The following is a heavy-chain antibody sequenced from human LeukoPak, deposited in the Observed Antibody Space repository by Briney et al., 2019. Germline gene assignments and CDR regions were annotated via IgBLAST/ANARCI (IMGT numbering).Heavy chain of an antibody. J-gene: IGHJ4*02. CDR2: ISRSSTNR. V-gene: IGHV3-48*04. D-gene: IGHD6-13*01. CDR1: GFTFSAYS. CDR3: KRGIASAGTSNY. Sequence: GGSLTLSWAAAGFTFSAYSMNWVRQAPGKGLEWVSYISRSSTNRFYADSVKGRFTISRDNAKNSLFLQMNSLRAEDTAVYYCKRGIASAGTSNYWGQGTLVTVSS.